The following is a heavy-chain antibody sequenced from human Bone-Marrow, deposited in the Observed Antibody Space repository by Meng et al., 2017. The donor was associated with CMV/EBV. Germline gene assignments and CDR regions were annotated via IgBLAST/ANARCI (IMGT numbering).Heavy chain of an antibody. CDR3: ARVSSAGKGMDV. D-gene: IGHD6-13*01. CDR2: IGYDGSNK. CDR1: GFTFSSYG. Sequence: GESLKISCAASGFTFSSYGMHWVRQAPGKGLEWVAVIGYDGSNKYYADSVKGRFTISRDNSKNTLYLQMNSLRAEDTAGYYGARVSSAGKGMDVWGQGTTVTVSS. V-gene: IGHV3-33*01. J-gene: IGHJ6*02.